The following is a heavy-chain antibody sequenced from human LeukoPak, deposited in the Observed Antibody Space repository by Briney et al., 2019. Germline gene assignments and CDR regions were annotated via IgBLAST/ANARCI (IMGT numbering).Heavy chain of an antibody. CDR2: ISSSSSTV. CDR1: GFTFSTYS. J-gene: IGHJ4*02. D-gene: IGHD5-24*01. V-gene: IGHV3-48*01. CDR3: ARPLRDGDGYNYGGVDY. Sequence: GGSLRLSCAASGFTFSTYSMNWVRQAPGKGLEWVSYISSSSSTVYYADSVKGRFTISRDNAKNSLYLQMNSLRAEDTAVYYCARPLRDGDGYNYGGVDYWGQGTLVTVSS.